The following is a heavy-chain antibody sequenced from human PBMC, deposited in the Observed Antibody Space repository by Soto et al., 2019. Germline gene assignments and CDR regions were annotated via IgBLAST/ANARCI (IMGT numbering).Heavy chain of an antibody. CDR3: ARGRYCLTGRCFPNWFDS. CDR2: IYKSATT. CDR1: GDSISNLDYF. Sequence: SETLSLTCSVSGDSISNLDYFWAWIRQPPGQARDNIEYIYKSATTYYNPSFESRVAISVDTSKSQFSLNVTSVTAADTAVYFCARGRYCLTGRCFPNWFDSWGQGALVTVSS. V-gene: IGHV4-30-4*01. J-gene: IGHJ5*01. D-gene: IGHD7-27*01.